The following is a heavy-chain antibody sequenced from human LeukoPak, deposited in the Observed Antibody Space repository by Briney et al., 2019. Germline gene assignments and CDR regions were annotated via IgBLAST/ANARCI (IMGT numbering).Heavy chain of an antibody. J-gene: IGHJ4*02. CDR3: ARGIVLVGVDIAVPPYFDY. Sequence: GASVKVSCKPSGFSFTGYYLHWVRQAPGQGLEWMGWINPASGATKLSQKFQGRVTLTTDTSITTAYMKLSGLRSDDTAVYFCARGIVLVGVDIAVPPYFDYWGQGTLVTVSS. CDR2: INPASGAT. V-gene: IGHV1-2*02. D-gene: IGHD1-26*01. CDR1: GFSFTGYY.